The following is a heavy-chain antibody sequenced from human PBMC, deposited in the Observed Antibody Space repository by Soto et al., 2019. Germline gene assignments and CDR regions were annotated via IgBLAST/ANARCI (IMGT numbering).Heavy chain of an antibody. J-gene: IGHJ4*02. Sequence: GGSLRLSCAASGFTFDDYAMHWVRQAPGKGLEWVSSIAWNGGSIGYADSVKGRFTISRDNAKNSLYLQMNSLRPEDTAFYYCAKGTLVVVAAAFDYWGQGTLVTVSS. D-gene: IGHD2-15*01. CDR1: GFTFDDYA. CDR2: IAWNGGSI. CDR3: AKGTLVVVAAAFDY. V-gene: IGHV3-9*01.